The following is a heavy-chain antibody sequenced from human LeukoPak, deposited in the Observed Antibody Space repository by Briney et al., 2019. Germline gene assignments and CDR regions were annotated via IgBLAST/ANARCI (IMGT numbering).Heavy chain of an antibody. CDR1: GGSISSSSYY. D-gene: IGHD3-3*01. CDR2: IYYSGST. J-gene: IGHJ5*02. Sequence: SETLSLTCTVSGGSISSSSYYWGWIRQPPGKGLEWIGSIYYSGSTYYNPSLKSRVTISVDTSKNQFSLKLSSVTAADTAVYYCARHVKVEWINWFDPWGQGTLVTVSS. CDR3: ARHVKVEWINWFDP. V-gene: IGHV4-39*01.